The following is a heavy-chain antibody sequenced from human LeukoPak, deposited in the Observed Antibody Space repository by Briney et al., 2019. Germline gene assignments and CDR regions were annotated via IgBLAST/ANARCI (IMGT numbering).Heavy chain of an antibody. V-gene: IGHV4-39*01. D-gene: IGHD1-26*01. CDR2: VFYRDRT. CDR1: GDSVSRDSYY. CDR3: VRHLVGVAVGYFDY. Sequence: SETLSLTCTVSGDSVSRDSYYWGWLRDPPRKGLEWIGSVFYRDRTYYNPSLKSRLTITVATPQNEVTLNLRSVTAPDTAKFYCVRHLVGVAVGYFDYWGRGIEISVSS. J-gene: IGHJ4*02.